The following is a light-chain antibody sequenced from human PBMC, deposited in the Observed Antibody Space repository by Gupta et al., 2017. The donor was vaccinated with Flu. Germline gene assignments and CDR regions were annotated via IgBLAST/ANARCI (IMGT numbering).Light chain of an antibody. V-gene: IGLV1-44*01. CDR3: AGWDDRVNGWV. CDR2: NTD. J-gene: IGLJ3*02. CDR1: NSNIGNGP. Sequence: QSVLTQPPSTSGTPGQRVTISCSGTNSNIGNGPATWYLHFPGTAPKLLIFNTDQRPSGVPDRFSGSKSGTSATLAISGLQAEDEADYYCAGWDDRVNGWVFGGGTKATVL.